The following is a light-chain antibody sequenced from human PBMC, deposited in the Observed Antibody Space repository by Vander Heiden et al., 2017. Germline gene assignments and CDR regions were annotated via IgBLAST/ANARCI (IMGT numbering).Light chain of an antibody. V-gene: IGKV1-39*01. CDR1: QSISSY. CDR3: QQSDSTPIA. CDR2: AAS. Sequence: DIQMTQSPSSLSASVGDRVTITCRASQSISSYLNWYQQKPGKAPKLLIYAASSLQSGAPSRFSGSGSGTDFTLTISRLQPEDFATYYCQQSDSTPIAFGHGTKVDIK. J-gene: IGKJ3*01.